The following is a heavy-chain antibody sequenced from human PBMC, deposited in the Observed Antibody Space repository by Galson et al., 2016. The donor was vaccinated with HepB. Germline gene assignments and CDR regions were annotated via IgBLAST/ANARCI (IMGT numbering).Heavy chain of an antibody. Sequence: SLRLSCAASGFIFSSYDMHWVRQVSGIGLEWVSIIGTEGDTFYPGYVKGRFSISRENAKNSLYLQMNSLRAGDTAVYYCARGPPYFSGAGGPEPYFDLWGRGTLVTVSS. J-gene: IGHJ2*01. D-gene: IGHD2-8*02. CDR2: IGTEGDT. CDR3: ARGPPYFSGAGGPEPYFDL. CDR1: GFIFSSYD. V-gene: IGHV3-13*04.